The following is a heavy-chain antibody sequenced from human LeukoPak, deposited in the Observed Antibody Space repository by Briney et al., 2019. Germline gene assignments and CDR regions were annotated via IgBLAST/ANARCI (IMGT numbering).Heavy chain of an antibody. V-gene: IGHV1-2*04. D-gene: IGHD2-15*01. J-gene: IGHJ6*02. CDR1: GYTFTGYY. CDR3: AREEVVLGYCSGGSCSPYYYYGMDV. CDR2: INPNSGGT. Sequence: GASVKVSCKASGYTFTGYYMHWVRQAPGQGLEWMGWINPNSGGTNYAQKFQGWVTMTRDTSISTAYMELSGLGSDDTAVYYCAREEVVLGYCSGGSCSPYYYYGMDVWGQGTTVTVSS.